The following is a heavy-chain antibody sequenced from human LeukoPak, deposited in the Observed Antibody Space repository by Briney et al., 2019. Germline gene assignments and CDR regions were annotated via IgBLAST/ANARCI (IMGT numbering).Heavy chain of an antibody. D-gene: IGHD3-10*01. V-gene: IGHV4-59*01. CDR2: IHYTGST. J-gene: IGHJ4*02. CDR3: ARLWYFDY. Sequence: SETLSLTCTVSGGSISSYYWSWIRQPPRKGLEWIGYIHYTGSTNYNPSLKSRVTISVDTSKNQFSLKLSSVTAADTAVYYCARLWYFDYWGQGTLVTVSS. CDR1: GGSISSYY.